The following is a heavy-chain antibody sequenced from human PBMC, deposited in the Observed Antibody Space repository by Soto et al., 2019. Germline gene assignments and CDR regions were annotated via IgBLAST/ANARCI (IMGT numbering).Heavy chain of an antibody. V-gene: IGHV3-30-3*01. CDR1: GFTFNNYA. D-gene: IGHD3-22*01. Sequence: GGSLRLSCAASGFTFNNYAIHWVLQAPCKGLEWVAVISYDGSNKYYADSVKGRFTISRDNPKNTLFLQMNSLRIEDTAVYYCARDRDHSDSSGYSLDYWGQGTLVTVSS. J-gene: IGHJ4*02. CDR3: ARDRDHSDSSGYSLDY. CDR2: ISYDGSNK.